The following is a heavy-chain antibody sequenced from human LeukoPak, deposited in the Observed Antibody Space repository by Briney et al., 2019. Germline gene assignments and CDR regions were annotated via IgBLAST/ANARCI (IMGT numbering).Heavy chain of an antibody. J-gene: IGHJ4*02. CDR1: GFSVTNAW. CDR3: TTAVGNWGEYFDY. V-gene: IGHV3-15*01. Sequence: GGSLRLSCAASGFSVTNAWMSWVRQAPGKGLEWVGRLKSKTDGGTTDYAAPVKGRFTMSRDNSKNTLYLQMNSLKAEDTAKYYCTTAVGNWGEYFDYWGQGTLVTVSS. CDR2: LKSKTDGGTT. D-gene: IGHD7-27*01.